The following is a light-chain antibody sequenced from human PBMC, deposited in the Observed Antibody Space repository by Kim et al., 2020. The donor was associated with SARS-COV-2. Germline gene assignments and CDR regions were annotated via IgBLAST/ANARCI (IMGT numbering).Light chain of an antibody. J-gene: IGLJ1*01. CDR2: EVN. Sequence: QSVLNQPPSASGSPGQSVTISCTGTSSDIGGYNYVSWYQQHPGEGPKLIIYEVNKRPSGVPDRFSGSKSGNTASLTVSGLQAEDEADYYCSSSYTGSNYFYVFGTGTKVTVL. V-gene: IGLV2-8*01. CDR3: SSYTGSNYFYV. CDR1: SSDIGGYNY.